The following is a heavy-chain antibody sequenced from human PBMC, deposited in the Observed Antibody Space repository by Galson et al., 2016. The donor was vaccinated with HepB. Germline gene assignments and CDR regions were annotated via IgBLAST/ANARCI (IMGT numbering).Heavy chain of an antibody. Sequence: TLSLTCSVSGASVSSDSSHYHWIRQPPGKGLEWIAYIYNSGTTNSNPSLKSRVAISADTSKNLFSLKLSSVTAADTAIYYCARLEGADGWASLETATRRPRNATFDIWGRGTMVTVSS. CDR3: ARLEGADGWASLETATRRPRNATFDI. D-gene: IGHD5-24*01. J-gene: IGHJ3*02. CDR2: IYNSGTT. V-gene: IGHV4-61*01. CDR1: GASVSSDSSH.